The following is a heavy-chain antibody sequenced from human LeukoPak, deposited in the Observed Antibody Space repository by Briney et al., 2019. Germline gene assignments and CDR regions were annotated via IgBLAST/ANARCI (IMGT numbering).Heavy chain of an antibody. CDR3: AKEIHVGARGVQEEWDY. D-gene: IGHD1-26*01. Sequence: PGGSLRLSCAASGFTFSSYGMHWVRQAPGKGLEWVAFIRYDGSNKYYADSVKGRFTISRDNSKNTLYLQMNSLRAEDTAVCYCAKEIHVGARGVQEEWDYWGQGTLVTVSS. CDR2: IRYDGSNK. V-gene: IGHV3-30*02. CDR1: GFTFSSYG. J-gene: IGHJ4*02.